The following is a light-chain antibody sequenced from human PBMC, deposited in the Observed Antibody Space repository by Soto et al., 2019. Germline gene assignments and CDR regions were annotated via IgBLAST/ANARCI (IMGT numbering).Light chain of an antibody. V-gene: IGKV1-39*01. J-gene: IGKJ5*01. CDR3: QQSYNTPIP. CDR1: QSINIY. CDR2: AAS. Sequence: DLQVTQSTSSLSASVGDRVTITCRASQSINIYLNWYQQKAGEAPKLLIFAASTLQSGVPSRFSGDGVGTHFTLTISSLQPEDFATYYCQQSYNTPIPFGQGTRLEIK.